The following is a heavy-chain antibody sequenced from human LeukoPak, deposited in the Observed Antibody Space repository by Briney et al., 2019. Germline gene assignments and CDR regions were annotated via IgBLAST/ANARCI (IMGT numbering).Heavy chain of an antibody. CDR2: INPNSGGT. D-gene: IGHD6-13*01. Sequence: VASVKVSCKASGYTFTGYYMHWVRQAPGQGLEWMGWINPNSGGTNYAQKFQGRVTMTRDTSISTAYMELSRLRSDDTAVYYCARGPPRYSSFPFDYWGQGTLVTVSS. CDR1: GYTFTGYY. J-gene: IGHJ4*02. V-gene: IGHV1-2*02. CDR3: ARGPPRYSSFPFDY.